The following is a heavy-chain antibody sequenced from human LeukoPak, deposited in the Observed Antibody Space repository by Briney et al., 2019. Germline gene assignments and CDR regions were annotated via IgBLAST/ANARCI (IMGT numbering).Heavy chain of an antibody. CDR1: GITISSAW. CDR3: TTPPD. V-gene: IGHV3-15*01. J-gene: IGHJ4*02. CDR2: TKSESAGGTT. Sequence: GGSLRLSCEASGITISSAWMSWVRQAPGKGLEWVARTKSESAGGTTDHAAPVKGRFTISRDDSKNTLYLQMDSLIIEDTGVYYCTTPPDWGQGTLVTVSS.